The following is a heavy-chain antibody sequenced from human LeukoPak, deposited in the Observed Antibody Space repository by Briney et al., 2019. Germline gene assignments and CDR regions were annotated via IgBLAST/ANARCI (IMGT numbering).Heavy chain of an antibody. CDR1: GYNFNTYG. J-gene: IGHJ4*02. D-gene: IGHD2-2*01. V-gene: IGHV1-18*01. Sequence: GASMKVSCKASGYNFNTYGISWGGQAPGQGVEWVGWISSSTGNTKYAQKLQDRVTMTTDTSTSTAYLYLRNLRSDDTAVYYCVRLPLGYCSSTSCLDWGQGTLVTVSS. CDR3: VRLPLGYCSSTSCLD. CDR2: ISSSTGNT.